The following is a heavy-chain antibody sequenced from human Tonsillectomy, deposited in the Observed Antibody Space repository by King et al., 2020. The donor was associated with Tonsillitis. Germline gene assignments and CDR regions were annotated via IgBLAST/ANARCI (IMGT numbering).Heavy chain of an antibody. CDR1: GFSVSTNY. Sequence: VQLVQSGGGLIQPGGSLRLSCAASGFSVSTNYMNWVRQPPGKGLEWVSIIYSDGSTYYADSAKGRFTISRDNSQNTLYLQMNSLRADDTAVYYCAREMATSGWYHYWGQGPLVTVSS. D-gene: IGHD6-19*01. V-gene: IGHV3-53*01. J-gene: IGHJ4*02. CDR3: AREMATSGWYHY. CDR2: IYSDGST.